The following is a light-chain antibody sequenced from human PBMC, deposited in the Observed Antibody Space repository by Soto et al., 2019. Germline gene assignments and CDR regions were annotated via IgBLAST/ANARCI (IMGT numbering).Light chain of an antibody. CDR3: QQYGSSHEVT. J-gene: IGKJ4*01. CDR2: GAY. CDR1: QSVSTN. Sequence: VMTQSPATLSVSPGERATLSCRASQSVSTNLAWYQQRPGQAPRLIISGAYTRATGIPARFSGSGSGTEFTLTISSLQSEDFAIYYCQQYGSSHEVTFGGGTKVEIK. V-gene: IGKV3-15*01.